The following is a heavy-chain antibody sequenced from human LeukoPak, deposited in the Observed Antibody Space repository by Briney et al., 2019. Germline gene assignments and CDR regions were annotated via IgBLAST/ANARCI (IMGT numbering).Heavy chain of an antibody. J-gene: IGHJ5*02. CDR2: IYHSGSA. D-gene: IGHD6-25*01. CDR3: ARGADSSGWHWFDP. Sequence: SETLSLTCAVSGQSISSNYYWGWIRQPPGKGLEWIGSIYHSGSAYYNPSLKSRVTMSVDTSKNHFSLMLSSVTAADTAVYYCARGADSSGWHWFDPWGQGTLVTVSS. CDR1: GQSISSNYY. V-gene: IGHV4-38-2*01.